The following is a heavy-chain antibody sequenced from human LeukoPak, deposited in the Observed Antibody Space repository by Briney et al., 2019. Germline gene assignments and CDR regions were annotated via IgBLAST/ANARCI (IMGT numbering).Heavy chain of an antibody. CDR3: ARFAFGFAIDY. Sequence: SETLSLTCTVSGGSISSGGYYWSWIRQPPGKGLEWIGYIYYSGSTNYNPSLKSRVTISVDTSKNQFSLKLSSVTAADTAVYYCARFAFGFAIDYWGQGTLVTVSS. CDR2: IYYSGST. CDR1: GGSISSGGYY. V-gene: IGHV4-61*08. D-gene: IGHD3-3*01. J-gene: IGHJ4*02.